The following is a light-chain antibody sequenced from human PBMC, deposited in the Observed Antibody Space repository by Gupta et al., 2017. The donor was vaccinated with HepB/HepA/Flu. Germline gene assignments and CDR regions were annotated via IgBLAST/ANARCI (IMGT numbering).Light chain of an antibody. J-gene: IGLJ3*02. Sequence: QLVLTQSPSASASLGASVKVTCTLSSGHSSYAIAWHRQQPEKGPRYLMTLTSDGSHTKGDGIPDRFSGSSSGAERYLTISSLQPEDEADYYCQTWGTGFRVFGGGTKLTVL. CDR1: SGHSSYA. V-gene: IGLV4-69*01. CDR3: QTWGTGFRV. CDR2: LTSDGSH.